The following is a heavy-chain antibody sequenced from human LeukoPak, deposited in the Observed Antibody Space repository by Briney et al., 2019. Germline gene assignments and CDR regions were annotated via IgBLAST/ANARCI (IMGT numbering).Heavy chain of an antibody. CDR3: ARVGSITARKNHFDY. V-gene: IGHV1-2*02. D-gene: IGHD6-6*01. Sequence: ASVKVSCKAAGYTFTAYYIHWVRQAPGQGLEWMGWINPNSGGTNSAQKFQGRVTMTRDSSISTAYMEISRLTSDDTAVYHCARVGSITARKNHFDYWGQGTLVTVSS. CDR1: GYTFTAYY. CDR2: INPNSGGT. J-gene: IGHJ4*02.